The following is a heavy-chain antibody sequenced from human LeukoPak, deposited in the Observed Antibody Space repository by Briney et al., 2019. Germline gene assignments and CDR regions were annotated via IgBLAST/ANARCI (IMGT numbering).Heavy chain of an antibody. CDR3: ARFGGIAAAGVGY. D-gene: IGHD6-13*01. CDR1: GGSISSYY. Sequence: SETLSLTCTVSGGSISSYYWSWIRQPAGKGLEWIGYIYYSGSTNYNPSLKSRVTMSVDTSKNHFSLNLSSVTAADTAVYYCARFGGIAAAGVGYWGQGTLVTVSS. CDR2: IYYSGST. V-gene: IGHV4-59*08. J-gene: IGHJ4*02.